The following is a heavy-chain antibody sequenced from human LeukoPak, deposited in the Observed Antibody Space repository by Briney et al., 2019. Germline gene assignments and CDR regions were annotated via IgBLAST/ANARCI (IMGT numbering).Heavy chain of an antibody. CDR2: ISAYSGNT. Sequence: GASVKVSCKASGYTFTSYGISWVRQAPGQGLEWMGLISAYSGNTNFAQKLQGRVTMTKDTSTSTAYMELRSLRSDDTAVYFCARGADTGSYGSLVYFDYWGQGTLVTVSS. D-gene: IGHD3-16*01. V-gene: IGHV1-18*01. CDR1: GYTFTSYG. CDR3: ARGADTGSYGSLVYFDY. J-gene: IGHJ4*02.